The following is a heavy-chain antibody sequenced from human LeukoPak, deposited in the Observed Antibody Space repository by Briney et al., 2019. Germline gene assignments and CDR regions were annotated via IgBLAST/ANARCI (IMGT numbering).Heavy chain of an antibody. D-gene: IGHD6-19*01. CDR2: ISSSGSTI. V-gene: IGHV3-11*01. CDR3: ASIRSSGWYWFDP. Sequence: GGSLRLSCAASGFTFSDYYMSWIRQAPGKGLEWVSYISSSGSTIYYADSVKGRFTISRDNAKNSLYLQMNSLRAEDTAVYYCASIRSSGWYWFDPWRQGTLVTVSS. CDR1: GFTFSDYY. J-gene: IGHJ5*02.